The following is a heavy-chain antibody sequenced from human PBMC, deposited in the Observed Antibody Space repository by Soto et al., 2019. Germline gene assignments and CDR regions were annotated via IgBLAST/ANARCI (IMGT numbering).Heavy chain of an antibody. CDR3: ARDVETTKANYYYYGMDV. J-gene: IGHJ6*02. CDR1: GFSISSYA. CDR2: IWHDGSTT. D-gene: IGHD5-18*01. Sequence: QEQLVESEGGVVQPGRSLRLSCAASGFSISSYAMHWVRQAPGKGLEWVALIWHDGSTTSYADSVKGRFTISRDNSKNTHYLQMNNLRAEDTAVYYCARDVETTKANYYYYGMDVWGRGTPVTVSS. V-gene: IGHV3-33*01.